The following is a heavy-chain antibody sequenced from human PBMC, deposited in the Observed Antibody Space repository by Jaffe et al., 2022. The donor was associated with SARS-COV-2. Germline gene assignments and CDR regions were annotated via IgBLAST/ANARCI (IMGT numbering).Heavy chain of an antibody. Sequence: EVQLVESGGGLVKPGGSLRLSCAASGFIFSSNSMNWVRQAPGKGLEWVSSISSSSSYIYYADSVKGRFTISRDNAKNSLYLQMNSLRAEDTAVYFCARDPITMVRGVIREVDYWGQGTLVTVSS. CDR3: ARDPITMVRGVIREVDY. V-gene: IGHV3-21*01. J-gene: IGHJ4*02. CDR2: ISSSSSYI. CDR1: GFIFSSNS. D-gene: IGHD3-10*01.